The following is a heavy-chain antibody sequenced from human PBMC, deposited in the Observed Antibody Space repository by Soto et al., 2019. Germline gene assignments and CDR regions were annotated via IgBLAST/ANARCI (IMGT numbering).Heavy chain of an antibody. J-gene: IGHJ5*02. Sequence: SETLSLTCAVYGGSFSGYYWSWIRQPPGKGLEWIGEINHSGSTNYKPSLKSRVTMSVDRSKNQFSLKLNSVTAADTAVYYCARGALAGYSTNYNFFDPWGLGILVTVSS. CDR3: ARGALAGYSTNYNFFDP. V-gene: IGHV4-34*01. CDR2: INHSGST. CDR1: GGSFSGYY. D-gene: IGHD6-13*01.